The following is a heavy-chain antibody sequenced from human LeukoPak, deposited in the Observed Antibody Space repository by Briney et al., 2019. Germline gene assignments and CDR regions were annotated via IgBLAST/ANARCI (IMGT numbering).Heavy chain of an antibody. V-gene: IGHV3-49*03. CDR2: IRDKDWRGTR. CDR3: ARGRYGDYTD. D-gene: IGHD4-17*01. J-gene: IGHJ4*02. Sequence: GRSLRLSCTGSGFPFSEHPITWLRQAPGKGLGWIGFIRDKDWRGTRQYAPSEKGRFTISRDDSKSMAYLQMDSLRIEDTAIYYCARGRYGDYTDWGQGTLVVVSS. CDR1: GFPFSEHP.